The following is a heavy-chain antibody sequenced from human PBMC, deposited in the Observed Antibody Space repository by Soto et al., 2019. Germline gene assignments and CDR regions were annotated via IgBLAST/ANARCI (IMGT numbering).Heavy chain of an antibody. CDR3: AKDRAPDYGGKSYYFDY. CDR2: ISGSDGNT. Sequence: GGSLRLSCAASGFTFSSYAMSWVRQAPGKGLEWVSGISGSDGNTYYADSVKGRFTISRDNSKNTLSLQMNSLRAEDTAVYYCAKDRAPDYGGKSYYFDYWGQGTLVTVSS. J-gene: IGHJ4*02. D-gene: IGHD4-17*01. V-gene: IGHV3-23*01. CDR1: GFTFSSYA.